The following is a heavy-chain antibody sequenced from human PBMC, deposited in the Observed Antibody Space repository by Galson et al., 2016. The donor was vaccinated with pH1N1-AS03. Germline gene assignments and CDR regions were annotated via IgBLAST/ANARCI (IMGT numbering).Heavy chain of an antibody. D-gene: IGHD1-26*01. CDR3: ARDLSGEGSPVGYAMAV. CDR1: GSTFSLKS. Sequence: SLRLSCADSGSTFSLKSMNWVRQAPGKGLEWISSISSSGSHIYYADSVKGRFTISRDNAENSLYLQMNSLRDEDTAVYYCARDLSGEGSPVGYAMAVWGPGTTVTVSS. J-gene: IGHJ6*02. CDR2: ISSSGSHI. V-gene: IGHV3-21*01.